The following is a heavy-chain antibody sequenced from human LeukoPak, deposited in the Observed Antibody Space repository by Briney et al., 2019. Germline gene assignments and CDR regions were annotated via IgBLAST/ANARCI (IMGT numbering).Heavy chain of an antibody. D-gene: IGHD6-13*01. Sequence: GGSLRLSCAASGFTFSRYSMNWIRQAPGKGLEWVSYISSSGSTIYYADSVKGRFTISRDNAKNSLYLQMNSLRAEDTAVYYCARLGSSSWRVYGMDVWGQGTTVTVSS. V-gene: IGHV3-48*04. CDR2: ISSSGSTI. J-gene: IGHJ6*02. CDR1: GFTFSRYS. CDR3: ARLGSSSWRVYGMDV.